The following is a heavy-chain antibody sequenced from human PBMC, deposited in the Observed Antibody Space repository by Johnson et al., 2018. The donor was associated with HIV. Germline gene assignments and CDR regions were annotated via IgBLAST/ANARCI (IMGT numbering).Heavy chain of an antibody. CDR3: AREGPSERAGFDI. J-gene: IGHJ3*02. CDR2: INTAGGST. Sequence: VQLVESGGGLVQPGGSLRLSCAASGFTFSSYWMHWVRQAPGKGLVWVSRINTAGGSTSYVDSVTGRFTVSRDNAKNTLYLQMNSLRADDTAVYYCAREGPSERAGFDIWGQGTMVTVSS. V-gene: IGHV3-74*01. CDR1: GFTFSSYW.